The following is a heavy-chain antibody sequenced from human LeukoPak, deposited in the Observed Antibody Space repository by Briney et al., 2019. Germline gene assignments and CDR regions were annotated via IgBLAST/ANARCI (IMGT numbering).Heavy chain of an antibody. CDR2: ISYDGSNK. D-gene: IGHD1-14*01. J-gene: IGHJ4*02. CDR3: ARDFESTTYFNYYFDY. Sequence: QPGRSLRLSCAASGFTFSSYAMHWVRQAPGKGLEWVAVISYDGSNKYYADSVKGRFTISRDNSKNTLYLQMNSLRAEDTAVYYCARDFESTTYFNYYFDYWGQGTLVTVSS. CDR1: GFTFSSYA. V-gene: IGHV3-30-3*01.